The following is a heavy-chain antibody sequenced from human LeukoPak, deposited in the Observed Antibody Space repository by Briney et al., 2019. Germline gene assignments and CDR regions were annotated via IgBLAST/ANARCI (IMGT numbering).Heavy chain of an antibody. CDR2: ISGSGSGGST. V-gene: IGHV3-23*01. CDR1: GFTFSSYA. CDR3: AKDGNWARFEN. J-gene: IGHJ4*02. Sequence: PGGSLRLSCAASGFTFSSYAMSWVRQAPGKGLEWVSAISGSGSGGSTYYADSVKGRFTISRDNSKNTLYLQMNSLRAEDTAVYYCAKDGNWARFENWGQGTLVTVSS. D-gene: IGHD7-27*01.